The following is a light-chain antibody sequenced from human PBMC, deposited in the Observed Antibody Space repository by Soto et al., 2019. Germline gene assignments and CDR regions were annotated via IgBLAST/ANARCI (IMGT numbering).Light chain of an antibody. CDR2: WAS. CDR3: QQYYSNPELT. Sequence: IVMTQSPDSLAVSLGERATINCKSSQSLLYSSNNKNYLAWYQQEPGQPPKLLIYWASTRESGVPDRFSGSGSGTDFTLTISSLQAEDVAVYYCQQYYSNPELTFGGGTKVDIK. CDR1: QSLLYSSNNKNY. J-gene: IGKJ4*01. V-gene: IGKV4-1*01.